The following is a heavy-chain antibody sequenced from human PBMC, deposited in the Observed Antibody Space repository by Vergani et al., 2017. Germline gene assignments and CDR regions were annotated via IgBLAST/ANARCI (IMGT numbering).Heavy chain of an antibody. J-gene: IGHJ4*02. CDR3: AGSRIYYGAGSPDY. CDR1: GASATSYY. V-gene: IGHV4-59*02. Sequence: QVKLQESGPGLVKRLETLSLTCTVPGASATSYYWCWIRQPPGKGLEWWGYVSFRGHTLYAPSVKGRMTIPLNTSSNQFSLYLTSVTAEDTAVYYCAGSRIYYGAGSPDYWGQGTLVTVSS. CDR2: VSFRGHT. D-gene: IGHD3-10*01.